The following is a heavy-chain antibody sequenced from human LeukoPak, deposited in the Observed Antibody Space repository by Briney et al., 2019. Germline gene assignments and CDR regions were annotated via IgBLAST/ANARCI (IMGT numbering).Heavy chain of an antibody. V-gene: IGHV3-49*03. D-gene: IGHD6-19*01. CDR1: GFTFGDYL. J-gene: IGHJ4*02. Sequence: GGSLRLSCTASGFTFGDYLMSWFRQAPGKGLEWIGFISGGTTEYAASVKGRFTISRDDSTSIAYLQMDSLTTEDTAVYYCSRGSGWLSVYWGQGTLVTVSS. CDR2: ISGGTT. CDR3: SRGSGWLSVY.